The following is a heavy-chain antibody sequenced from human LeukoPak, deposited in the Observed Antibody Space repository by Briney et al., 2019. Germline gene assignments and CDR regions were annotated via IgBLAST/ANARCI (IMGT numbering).Heavy chain of an antibody. CDR1: GFTFSNYA. Sequence: GGSLTLSCAASGFTFSNYAMSWVRQAPGKGLEWVSSISGSGGSTLYADSAKGRFTISRDNSKNTLYLQMSSLRAEDTAVYYCVKITSVTGGDCWGQGTRLTVSS. V-gene: IGHV3-23*01. J-gene: IGHJ4*02. CDR2: ISGSGGST. CDR3: VKITSVTGGDC. D-gene: IGHD1-1*01.